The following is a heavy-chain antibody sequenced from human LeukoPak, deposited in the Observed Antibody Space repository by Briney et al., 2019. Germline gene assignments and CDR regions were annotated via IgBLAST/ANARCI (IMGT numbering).Heavy chain of an antibody. CDR3: VRLRGGYLDY. D-gene: IGHD3-16*01. Sequence: GGSLRLSCAASGFTFSSYWMHWVRQAPGKGLVWVSRISSDGSSTSYADSVKGRFTISRDNGKNTLYLQMNSLRDEDTAVYYCVRLRGGYLDYWGQGNLVTVSS. CDR1: GFTFSSYW. J-gene: IGHJ4*02. CDR2: ISSDGSST. V-gene: IGHV3-74*01.